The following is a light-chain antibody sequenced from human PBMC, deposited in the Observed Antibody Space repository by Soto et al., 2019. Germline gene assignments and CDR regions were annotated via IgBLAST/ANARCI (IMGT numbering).Light chain of an antibody. CDR2: EVN. Sequence: QSVLTQPPSVSGSPGQSVTISCTGTSRDVGAYNYVSWYQKYPGKDPKLMIHEVNQRPSGVPARFSGSKSGNTASLTVYGLQTEDEADYYCSAFAATNTFEVLFGGGTKLTVL. J-gene: IGLJ3*02. CDR1: SRDVGAYNY. CDR3: SAFAATNTFEVL. V-gene: IGLV2-8*01.